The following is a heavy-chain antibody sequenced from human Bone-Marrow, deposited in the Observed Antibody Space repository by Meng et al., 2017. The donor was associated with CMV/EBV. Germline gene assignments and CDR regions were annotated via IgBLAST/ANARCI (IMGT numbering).Heavy chain of an antibody. CDR1: GFTFSSYS. V-gene: IGHV3-21*01. CDR3: ARDLVSTVPGAFDI. D-gene: IGHD5/OR15-5a*01. CDR2: ISSSRSYI. Sequence: GESLKISCASSGFTFSSYSMNWVRQAPGKGLEWVSSISSSRSYIYYADSVKGRFTISRDNAKNSLYLQMNSLRAEDTAVYYCARDLVSTVPGAFDIWGQGTMVTVSS. J-gene: IGHJ3*02.